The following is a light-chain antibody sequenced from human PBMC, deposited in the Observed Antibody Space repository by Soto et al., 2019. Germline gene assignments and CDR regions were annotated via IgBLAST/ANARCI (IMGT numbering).Light chain of an antibody. CDR3: TSHTASSTWV. CDR2: EVS. CDR1: SSCVGYDNY. J-gene: IGLJ3*02. Sequence: QSALTQPASVSGSPGQSITISCTGTSSCVGYDNYVSWFQQHPGKAPKHMLYEVSRRPSGVSNRFSGSKSANTASLAISGLQAEDEADYYCTSHTASSTWVFGGGTKLTVL. V-gene: IGLV2-14*01.